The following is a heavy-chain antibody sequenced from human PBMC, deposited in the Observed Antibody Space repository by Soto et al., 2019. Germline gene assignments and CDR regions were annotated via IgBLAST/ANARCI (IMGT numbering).Heavy chain of an antibody. CDR3: ARDHVNIPSRTHYYGMDV. J-gene: IGHJ6*02. CDR1: GGSVSSGSYY. CDR2: IYYSGST. Sequence: PSETLSLTCTVSGGSVSSGSYYWSWIRQPPGKGLEWIGYIYYSGSTNYNPSLKSRVTISVDTSKNQFSLKLSSVTAADTAVYYCARDHVNIPSRTHYYGMDVWGQGTTVTVSS. V-gene: IGHV4-61*01.